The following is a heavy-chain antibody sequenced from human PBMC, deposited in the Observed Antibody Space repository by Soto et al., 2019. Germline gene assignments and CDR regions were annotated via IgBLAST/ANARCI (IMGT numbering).Heavy chain of an antibody. CDR3: ARHVRGAVTMNWFDP. CDR2: VEYGGST. CDR1: GGSIISSNFY. Sequence: QLQESGPGLVKPSETLSLTCTVSGGSIISSNFYWGWIRQPPGKGLEWIGSVEYGGSTYDNPSLKSRVTFSVDTSKNQSSLKLTSVTAADTALYYCARHVRGAVTMNWFDPWGHGTLVTVSS. V-gene: IGHV4-39*01. D-gene: IGHD3-10*02. J-gene: IGHJ5*02.